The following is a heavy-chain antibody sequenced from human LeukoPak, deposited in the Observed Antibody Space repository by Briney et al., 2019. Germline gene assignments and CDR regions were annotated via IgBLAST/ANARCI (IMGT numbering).Heavy chain of an antibody. D-gene: IGHD6-19*01. CDR2: LYYTAST. V-gene: IGHV4-39*01. CDR1: GGSISTTNYF. J-gene: IGHJ4*02. CDR3: ARLDRTAVAGKDYFEY. Sequence: SETLSLTCIVSGGSISTTNYFWGWIRQPPGKGLEWIATLYYTASTYYNPSLKSRITISVDTSKNQFSLKLSSVTAADTAVYFCARLDRTAVAGKDYFEYWGQGTLVTVSS.